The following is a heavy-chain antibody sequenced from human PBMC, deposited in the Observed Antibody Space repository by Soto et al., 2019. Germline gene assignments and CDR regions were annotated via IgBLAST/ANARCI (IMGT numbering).Heavy chain of an antibody. CDR2: ISYDGSNN. V-gene: IGHV3-30*18. CDR3: AKDAPRYSGFDFSQ. Sequence: QVQLVESGGGVVQPGRSLSLSCEASGFSLSTYGMHWVRQAPGKGLEWVAVISYDGSNNYHADSVKGRFTISRDNSRNTLYLQMNSLRLDDTAVYYCAKDAPRYSGFDFSQWGQGTLVTVSS. CDR1: GFSLSTYG. D-gene: IGHD5-12*01. J-gene: IGHJ4*02.